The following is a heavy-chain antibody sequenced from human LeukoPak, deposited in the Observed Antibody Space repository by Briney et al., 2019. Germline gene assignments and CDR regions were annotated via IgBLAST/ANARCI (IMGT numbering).Heavy chain of an antibody. CDR2: INPSGGST. CDR3: ARTPLGSDYDFWSGYVTDAFDI. V-gene: IGHV1-46*01. J-gene: IGHJ3*02. CDR1: GYTFTSYY. D-gene: IGHD3-3*01. Sequence: GASVKVSCNASGYTFTSYYMHWVRQAPGQGLEWMGIINPSGGSTSYAQKFQGRVTMTRDTSTSTVYMELSSLRSEDTAVYYCARTPLGSDYDFWSGYVTDAFDIWGQGTMVTVSS.